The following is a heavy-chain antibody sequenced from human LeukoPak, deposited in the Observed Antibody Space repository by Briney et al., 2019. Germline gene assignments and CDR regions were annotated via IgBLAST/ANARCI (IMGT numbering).Heavy chain of an antibody. CDR1: GYTFTSYY. CDR2: INPSGGST. D-gene: IGHD2-21*01. J-gene: IGHJ3*02. CDR3: ARGGVVVIAVDAFDI. V-gene: IGHV1-46*01. Sequence: ASVKVSCKASGYTFTSYYMHWVRQAPGQGLEWMGIINPSGGSTSYAQKFQGRVTMTRDTSTSTVYMELSSLRSEDTAVYYCARGGVVVIAVDAFDIWGQGAMVTVSS.